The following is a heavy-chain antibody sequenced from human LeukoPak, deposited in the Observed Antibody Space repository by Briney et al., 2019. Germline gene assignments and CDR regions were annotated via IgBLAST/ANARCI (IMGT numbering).Heavy chain of an antibody. D-gene: IGHD1-1*01. CDR3: ARVPIHNWNDSGDY. Sequence: SETLSLTCAVYGGSFSGYYWSWIRQPPGKGLEWIGEINHSGSTNYNPSLKSRVTISVDTSKNQFSLKLSSVTAADTAVYYCARVPIHNWNDSGDYWGQGTLVTVSS. V-gene: IGHV4-34*01. CDR1: GGSFSGYY. J-gene: IGHJ4*02. CDR2: INHSGST.